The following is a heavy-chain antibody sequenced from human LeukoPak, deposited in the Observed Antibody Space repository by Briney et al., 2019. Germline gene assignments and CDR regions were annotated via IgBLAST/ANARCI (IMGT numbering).Heavy chain of an antibody. J-gene: IGHJ3*02. V-gene: IGHV1-8*01. CDR3: ARGQLLWFGRTFDI. D-gene: IGHD3-10*01. Sequence: ASVKVSCMASGYTFTSYDINWVRQATGQGLEWMGWMNPNSGNTGYAQKFQGRVTMTRNTSISTAYMELSSLRSEDTAVYYCARGQLLWFGRTFDIWGQGTMVTVSS. CDR2: MNPNSGNT. CDR1: GYTFTSYD.